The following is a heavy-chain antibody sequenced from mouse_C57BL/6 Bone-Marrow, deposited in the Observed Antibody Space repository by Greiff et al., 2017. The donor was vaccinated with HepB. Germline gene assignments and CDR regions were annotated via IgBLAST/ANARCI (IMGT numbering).Heavy chain of an antibody. CDR1: GYSITSGYY. D-gene: IGHD1-1*01. J-gene: IGHJ1*03. Sequence: DVQLQESGPGLVKPSQSLSLTCSVTGYSITSGYYWNWIRQFPGNKLEWMGYISYDGSNNYNPSLKNRISITRDTSKNQFFLKLNSVTTEDTATYYCARGDYYGSRNFDVWGTGTTVTVSS. CDR2: ISYDGSN. CDR3: ARGDYYGSRNFDV. V-gene: IGHV3-6*01.